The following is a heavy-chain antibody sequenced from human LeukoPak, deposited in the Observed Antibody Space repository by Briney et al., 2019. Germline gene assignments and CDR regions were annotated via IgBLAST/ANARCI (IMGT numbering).Heavy chain of an antibody. Sequence: ASVRVSCKASGYAFTDYYMHWVRQAPGQGLEWMGWISPNSGGTNYAQKFQGRVTMTRDTSISTAYMELSRLRSDDTAIYYCARDPASCGGDCYSDYWGQGTLVTVSS. D-gene: IGHD2-21*02. CDR2: ISPNSGGT. CDR3: ARDPASCGGDCYSDY. J-gene: IGHJ4*02. CDR1: GYAFTDYY. V-gene: IGHV1-2*02.